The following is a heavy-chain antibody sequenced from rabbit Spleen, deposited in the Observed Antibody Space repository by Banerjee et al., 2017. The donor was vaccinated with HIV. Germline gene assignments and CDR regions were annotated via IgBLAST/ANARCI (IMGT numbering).Heavy chain of an antibody. CDR2: IDPVFGIA. CDR1: GFSFTDKD. CDR3: VRDQAHMLDL. J-gene: IGHJ4*01. D-gene: IGHD1-1*01. V-gene: IGHV1S47*01. Sequence: QEQLVESGGGLVQPEGSLTLTCKASGFSFTDKDVMCWVRQAPGKGLEWIGYIDPVFGIAYYATWVSGRFSISRENTQNTVYLQLNSLTAADTATYFCVRDQAHMLDLWGPGTLVTVS.